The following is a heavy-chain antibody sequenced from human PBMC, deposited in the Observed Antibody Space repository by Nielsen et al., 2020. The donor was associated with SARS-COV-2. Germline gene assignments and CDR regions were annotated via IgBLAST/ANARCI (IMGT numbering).Heavy chain of an antibody. V-gene: IGHV3-30*18. CDR3: AKDLLRIHQGNDY. Sequence: GESLKISCAASGFTFSSYGMHWVRQAPGKGLEWVAVISYDGSNKYYADSVKGRFTISRDNSKNTLYLQMNSLRAEDTAVYYCAKDLLRIHQGNDYWGQGTLVTVSS. D-gene: IGHD5-18*01. J-gene: IGHJ4*02. CDR1: GFTFSSYG. CDR2: ISYDGSNK.